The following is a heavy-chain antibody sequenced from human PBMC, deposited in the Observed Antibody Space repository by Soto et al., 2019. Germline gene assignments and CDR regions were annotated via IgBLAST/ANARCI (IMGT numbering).Heavy chain of an antibody. CDR1: GGPIKTGDYY. CDR3: ARDGFSYGQLLF. D-gene: IGHD3-10*01. Sequence: PSETLSLTCNVSGGPIKTGDYYWNWIRQPPGKGLEWIGYVFYSGATNYSPSLKSRAAISMDTSKNQFSLSLTSVTAADTAVYYCARDGFSYGQLLFWGQGIRVTVSS. CDR2: VFYSGAT. V-gene: IGHV4-30-4*01. J-gene: IGHJ4*02.